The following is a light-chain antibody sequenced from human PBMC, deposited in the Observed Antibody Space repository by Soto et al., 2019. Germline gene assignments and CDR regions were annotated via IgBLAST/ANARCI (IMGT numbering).Light chain of an antibody. V-gene: IGKV3-11*01. CDR1: QSVGSD. Sequence: EIVLTQSPATLSLSPGERATLSCRASQSVGSDLAWYQQKPGQAPRLLIYDASNRATGTPARFSGSGSGTDFTLTISNLGPEDFAVYYCQQRSIWPWTFGQGTKVEIK. CDR3: QQRSIWPWT. J-gene: IGKJ1*01. CDR2: DAS.